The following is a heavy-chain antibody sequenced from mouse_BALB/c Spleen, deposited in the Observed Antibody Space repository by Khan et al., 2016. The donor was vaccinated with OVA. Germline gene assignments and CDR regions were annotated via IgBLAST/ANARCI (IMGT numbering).Heavy chain of an antibody. J-gene: IGHJ2*01. CDR1: GYSITSDYA. V-gene: IGHV3-2*02. CDR3: ARIQGGDFDY. D-gene: IGHD3-2*02. Sequence: EVQLQESGPGLVKPSQSLSLTCTVTGYSITSDYAWYWIRQLPGNKLEWLGYISYSGNTKYNPSLKSRISITRDTSKNQFFLQLNFVTIEDTATYYCARIQGGDFDYWGQGTTLTVSS. CDR2: ISYSGNT.